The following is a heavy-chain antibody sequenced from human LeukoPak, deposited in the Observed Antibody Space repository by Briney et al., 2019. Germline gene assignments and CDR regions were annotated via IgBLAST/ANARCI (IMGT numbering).Heavy chain of an antibody. J-gene: IGHJ6*03. CDR1: GGSISSSSYY. CDR2: IYYSGST. CDR3: ASESLYSGYDYVGYYYYYYMDV. D-gene: IGHD5-12*01. Sequence: SETLSLTCTVSGGSISSSSYYWGWIRQPPGKGLEWIGSIYYSGSTYYNPSLKSRVTISVDTSKNQFSLKLSSVTAADTAVYYCASESLYSGYDYVGYYYYYYMDVWGKGTTVTISS. V-gene: IGHV4-39*01.